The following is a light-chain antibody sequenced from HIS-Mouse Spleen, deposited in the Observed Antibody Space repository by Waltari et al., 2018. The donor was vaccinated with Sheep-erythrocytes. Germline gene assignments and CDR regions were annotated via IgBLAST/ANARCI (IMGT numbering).Light chain of an antibody. CDR2: DAS. V-gene: IGKV3-11*01. J-gene: IGKJ2*01. CDR1: QSVSSY. CDR3: QQRSNWYT. Sequence: EIVLTQSPATLSLSPGDRATLSCRARQSVSSYLAWYQQKPGQAPRLLIYDASNRATGIPARFSGSGSGTDFTLTISSLEPEDFAVYYCQQRSNWYTFGQGTKLEIK.